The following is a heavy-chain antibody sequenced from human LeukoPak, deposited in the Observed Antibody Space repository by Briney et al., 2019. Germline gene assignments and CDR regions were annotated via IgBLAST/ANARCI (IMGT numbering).Heavy chain of an antibody. CDR1: NGSISSRSYY. Sequence: SETLSLTCTVSNGSISSRSYYWGWIRQSPGKGLEWIGSMYYSGSTYYKRSLKSRVTISGDTSKNQFSLKLSSVTAADTAVYYCARAYGGIRETGNSGSPDYWGQGTLVTVSS. CDR2: MYYSGST. CDR3: ARAYGGIRETGNSGSPDY. V-gene: IGHV4-39*07. J-gene: IGHJ4*02. D-gene: IGHD1-26*01.